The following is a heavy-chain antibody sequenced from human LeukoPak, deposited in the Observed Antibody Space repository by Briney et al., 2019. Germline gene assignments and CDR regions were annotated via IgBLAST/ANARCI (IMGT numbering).Heavy chain of an antibody. J-gene: IGHJ4*02. CDR1: GGLISRIEYY. D-gene: IGHD1-26*01. CDR2: IYHTGTT. CDR3: ASVSVWELATHTGGSFDY. Sequence: SQTLSLTCAVSGGLISRIEYYWGWVRQSPVKGLEWLGHIYHTGTTLYSPHLNNRLTVSVDSSKNQFSLTLNSVTAADTAVYYCASVSVWELATHTGGSFDYWGRGILVTVSS. V-gene: IGHV4-30-4*01.